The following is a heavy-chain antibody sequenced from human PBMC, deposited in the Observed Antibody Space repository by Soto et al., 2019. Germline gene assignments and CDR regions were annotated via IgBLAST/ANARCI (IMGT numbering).Heavy chain of an antibody. CDR3: ARAISTTVVTTYYYYGMDV. D-gene: IGHD4-17*01. CDR1: GGSFSGYY. V-gene: IGHV4-34*01. CDR2: INHSGST. Sequence: SETLSLTCAVYGGSFSGYYWSWIRQPPGQVLEWIGEINHSGSTNYNPSLKSRVTISVDTSKNQFSLKLSSVTAADTAVYYCARAISTTVVTTYYYYGMDVWGQGTTVTVSS. J-gene: IGHJ6*02.